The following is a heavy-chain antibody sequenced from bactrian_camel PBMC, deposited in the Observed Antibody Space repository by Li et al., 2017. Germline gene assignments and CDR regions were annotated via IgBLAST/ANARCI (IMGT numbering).Heavy chain of an antibody. J-gene: IGHJ6*01. Sequence: DVQLVESGGGSVQAGGSLRLSCEISLYIYSSYCMGWFRQTPGKERAAVAAHYTGTATTYVADSVKGRFAISEDKDKNVLYLQMNSLQPEDTAIYDCVADMSVGWGECPNLESHFGYRGQGTQVTVS. CDR2: HYTGTATT. D-gene: IGHD5*01. CDR1: LYIYSSYC. CDR3: VADMSVGWGECPNLESHFGY. V-gene: IGHV3S31*01.